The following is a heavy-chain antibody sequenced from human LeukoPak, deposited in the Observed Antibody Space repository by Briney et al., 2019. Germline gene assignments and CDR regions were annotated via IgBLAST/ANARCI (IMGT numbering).Heavy chain of an antibody. V-gene: IGHV3-23*01. CDR1: GFTFSSYG. Sequence: PGGSLRLSCAASGFTFSSYGMSCVRQAPGKGLEGVSAINDGGGSTFYADSVKGRFTISRDNSKNTLYLQMNSLRAEDTAVYYCARGWDYFDYWGQGTLVTVSS. J-gene: IGHJ4*02. CDR2: INDGGGST. CDR3: ARGWDYFDY. D-gene: IGHD1-26*01.